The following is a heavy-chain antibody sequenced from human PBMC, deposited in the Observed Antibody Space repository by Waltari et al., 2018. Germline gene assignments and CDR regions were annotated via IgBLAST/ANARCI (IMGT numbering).Heavy chain of an antibody. V-gene: IGHV4-59*01. J-gene: IGHJ4*02. CDR2: IYYSGST. CDR3: ARADSSGGFDY. CDR1: GGSISSYY. D-gene: IGHD3-22*01. Sequence: QVQLQESGPGLVKPSETLSLTCTVSGGSISSYYWSWIRQPPGKGLEWIGYIYYSGSTNYNPSLKSRVTISVDTSKNQFSLKLSSVTAADTAVYYCARADSSGGFDYWGQGTLVTVSS.